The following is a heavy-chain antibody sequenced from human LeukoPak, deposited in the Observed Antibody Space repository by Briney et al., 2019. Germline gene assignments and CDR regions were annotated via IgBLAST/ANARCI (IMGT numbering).Heavy chain of an antibody. CDR3: AKDPGYQVVYCFDY. D-gene: IGHD2-2*01. Sequence: GGSLRLSCAASGFTFSSYSMSWVRQAPGKGLEWVSGISGSGGSTDYADSVKGRFTISRDNSKNTLYLQMNSLRVEDRAVYYCAKDPGYQVVYCFDYWGQGTLVTVSS. CDR1: GFTFSSYS. V-gene: IGHV3-23*01. CDR2: ISGSGGST. J-gene: IGHJ4*02.